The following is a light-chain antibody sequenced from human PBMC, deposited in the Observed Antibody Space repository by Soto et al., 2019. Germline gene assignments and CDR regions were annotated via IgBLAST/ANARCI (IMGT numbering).Light chain of an antibody. CDR3: CSYAGSPRYV. J-gene: IGLJ1*01. Sequence: QSALTQPRSVSGSPGQSVTISCTGTSSDVGTYNYVSWYQQHPGKAPKVMIYDVSERPSGVPDRFSGSKSGNTASLTISGLQAQDGADYYCCSYAGSPRYVFGTGTKLTVL. V-gene: IGLV2-11*01. CDR2: DVS. CDR1: SSDVGTYNY.